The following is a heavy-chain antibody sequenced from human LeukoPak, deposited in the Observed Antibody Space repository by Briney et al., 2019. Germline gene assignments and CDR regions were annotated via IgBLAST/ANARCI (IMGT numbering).Heavy chain of an antibody. Sequence: PGGSLRLSCAASGFTFSSYAMSWVRQAPGKGLEWVSAISGSGGSTYYADSVKGRFTISRDDSKNTLYLQMNSLRAEDTAVYYCGKALWVPAAPGKNWFDPWGKGPWVT. CDR2: ISGSGGST. CDR3: GKALWVPAAPGKNWFDP. D-gene: IGHD2-2*01. J-gene: IGHJ5*02. V-gene: IGHV3-23*01. CDR1: GFTFSSYA.